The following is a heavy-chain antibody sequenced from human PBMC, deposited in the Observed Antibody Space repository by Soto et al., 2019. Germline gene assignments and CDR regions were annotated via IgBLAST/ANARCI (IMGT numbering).Heavy chain of an antibody. CDR3: TNWNYVDY. D-gene: IGHD1-1*01. CDR2: INSDGSST. V-gene: IGHV3-74*01. Sequence: GGSLRLSCAASGFTFSNSWMHWVRQAPGKGLVWVSRINSDGSSTSYADSVKGRFTISRDNAKNTLYLQMDSLRAEDTAVYYCTNWNYVDYWGQGTLVTVSS. CDR1: GFTFSNSW. J-gene: IGHJ4*02.